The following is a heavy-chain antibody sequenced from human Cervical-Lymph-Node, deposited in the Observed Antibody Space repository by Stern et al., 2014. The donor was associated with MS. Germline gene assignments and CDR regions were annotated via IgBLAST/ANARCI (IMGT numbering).Heavy chain of an antibody. Sequence: QMQLVQSGAEVKKPGSSVKVSCKASGGTFSSYAISWVRQAPGQGLEWMGGIIPIFGTANYAQKFQGRVTIAADESTSTAYIELSSLRSEDTAVYYCAGHRRSSSWYSGGYFDYWGQGTLVTVSS. D-gene: IGHD6-13*01. CDR3: AGHRRSSSWYSGGYFDY. J-gene: IGHJ4*02. CDR1: GGTFSSYA. V-gene: IGHV1-69*01. CDR2: IIPIFGTA.